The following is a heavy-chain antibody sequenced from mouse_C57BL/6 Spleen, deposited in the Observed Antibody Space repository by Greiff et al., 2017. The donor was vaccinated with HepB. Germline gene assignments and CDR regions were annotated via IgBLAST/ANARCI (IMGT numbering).Heavy chain of an antibody. D-gene: IGHD3-2*02. J-gene: IGHJ4*01. CDR1: GYTFTSYT. CDR3: AREGSGYYSMDY. Sequence: LVESGAELARPGASVKMSCKASGYTFTSYTMHWVKQRPGQGLEWIGYINPSSGYTKYNQKFKDKATLTADKSSSTAYMQLSSLTSEDSAVYYCAREGSGYYSMDYWGQGTSVTVSS. CDR2: INPSSGYT. V-gene: IGHV1-4*01.